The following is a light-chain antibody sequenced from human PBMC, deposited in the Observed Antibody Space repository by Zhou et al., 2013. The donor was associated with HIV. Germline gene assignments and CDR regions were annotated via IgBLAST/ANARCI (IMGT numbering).Light chain of an antibody. CDR3: QKYDGAPWT. CDR2: KAS. J-gene: IGKJ1*01. Sequence: DIQMTQSPSTLSASVGDRVTITCRASQSISSWLAWYQQKPGKAPKLLIYKASSLESGVPSRFSGSGSGTEFTLTITSLQPEDVATYYCQKYDGAPWTFGQGTKVEIK. CDR1: QSISSW. V-gene: IGKV1-5*03.